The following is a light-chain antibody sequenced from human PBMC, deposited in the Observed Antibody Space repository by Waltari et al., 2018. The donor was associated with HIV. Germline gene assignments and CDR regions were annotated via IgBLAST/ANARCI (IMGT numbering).Light chain of an antibody. Sequence: DIQMTQSPSSLSASVGDRVTITCRASHDISNYLAWFQQKPGEAPKSLVYAASPLQNGGPSKFRGRGSGTNFTPTIHRLQSEESATFLRQKIKGYPPPLGQGTRLEIK. CDR2: AAS. CDR3: QKIKGYPPP. CDR1: HDISNY. J-gene: IGKJ5*01. V-gene: IGKV1-16*02.